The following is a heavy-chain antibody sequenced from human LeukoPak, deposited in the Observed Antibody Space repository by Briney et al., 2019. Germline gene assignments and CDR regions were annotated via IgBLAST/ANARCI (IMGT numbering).Heavy chain of an antibody. D-gene: IGHD6-13*01. J-gene: IGHJ6*02. CDR2: INSDGSST. V-gene: IGHV3-74*01. Sequence: GGSLRLSCAASGLTFSSYWMHWVRQAPGKGLVWVSRINSDGSSTSYADSVKGRFTISRDNAKNTLYLQMNSLRAEDTAVYYCARGSSSWYYYYGMDVWGQGTTVTVSS. CDR1: GLTFSSYW. CDR3: ARGSSSWYYYYGMDV.